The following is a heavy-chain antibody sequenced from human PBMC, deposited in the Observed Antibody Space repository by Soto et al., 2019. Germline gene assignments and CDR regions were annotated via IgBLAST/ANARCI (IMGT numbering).Heavy chain of an antibody. Sequence: SETLSLTCTVSGGSISSGGYYWSWISQHPGKGLEWIGYIYYSGSTYYNPSLKSRVTISVDTSKNQFSLKLSSVTAADTAVYYCARAHYYDSSGYYGGTNWFDPWGQGTLVTVSS. CDR1: GGSISSGGYY. CDR2: IYYSGST. J-gene: IGHJ5*02. D-gene: IGHD3-22*01. V-gene: IGHV4-31*03. CDR3: ARAHYYDSSGYYGGTNWFDP.